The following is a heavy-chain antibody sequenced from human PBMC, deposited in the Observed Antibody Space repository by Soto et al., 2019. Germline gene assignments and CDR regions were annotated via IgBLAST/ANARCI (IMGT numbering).Heavy chain of an antibody. CDR1: GGSFNRHT. V-gene: IGHV1-69*01. CDR3: ARGWGYDSTDYYYAY. J-gene: IGHJ4*02. Sequence: QVQLVQSGAEVRKPGSSVRVSCKASGGSFNRHTISWVRQAPGQGLEWMGGIIPIVGTANHAQKFQGRVKIIADESTSTVYMELSSLRSDDTAIYYCARGWGYDSTDYYYAYWGQGTLVIVSS. D-gene: IGHD3-22*01. CDR2: IIPIVGTA.